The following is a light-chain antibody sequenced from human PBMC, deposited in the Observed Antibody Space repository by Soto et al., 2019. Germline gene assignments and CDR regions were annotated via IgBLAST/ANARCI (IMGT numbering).Light chain of an antibody. CDR1: PSVSSTY. CDR3: QQYASSPLT. V-gene: IGKV3-20*01. J-gene: IGKJ4*01. CDR2: GAS. Sequence: EIVLTQSPGTLSLSPGERATLSCRASPSVSSTYLAWYQQKPGQAPRLLIYGASSRATGIPDRFSGSGSGTDFTLTISRLEPEEFAVYYCQQYASSPLTFGGGTRVEIK.